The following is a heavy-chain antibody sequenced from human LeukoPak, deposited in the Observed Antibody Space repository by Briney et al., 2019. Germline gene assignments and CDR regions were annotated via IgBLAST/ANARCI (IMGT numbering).Heavy chain of an antibody. CDR1: GFTFSSYA. CDR3: AKDGQVNQPDRLFTD. V-gene: IGHV3-23*01. Sequence: GGSLRLSCAASGFTFSSYAMSWVRQAPGKGLEWVSVISSSGGTTHYADSVKGRFTICRDTSKNMLYQLMNSLTDEDTAVYYCAKDGQVNQPDRLFTDWGQGTLVSVSS. J-gene: IGHJ4*02. CDR2: ISSSGGTT. D-gene: IGHD1-14*01.